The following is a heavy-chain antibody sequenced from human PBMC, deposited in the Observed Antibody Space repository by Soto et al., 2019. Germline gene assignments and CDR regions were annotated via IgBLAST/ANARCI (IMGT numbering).Heavy chain of an antibody. CDR3: ARSRLWEQHFDS. Sequence: SETLSLTCTFSGGYSSSDYLSWIRQHAGKGLEWIGYIYYSGSIFYNPFLKSRASISAHSSKKQFSLKLSSVTAADTAVYYCARSRLWEQHFDSWGRGTPVTVSS. D-gene: IGHD1-26*01. CDR1: GGYSSSDY. J-gene: IGHJ4*02. CDR2: IYYSGSI. V-gene: IGHV4-59*06.